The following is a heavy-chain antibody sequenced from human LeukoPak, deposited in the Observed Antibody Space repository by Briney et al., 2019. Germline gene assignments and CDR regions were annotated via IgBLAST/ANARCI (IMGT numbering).Heavy chain of an antibody. J-gene: IGHJ4*02. V-gene: IGHV1-3*03. CDR2: INPDNGDT. Sequence: ASVKVSCKASGYTFTSYDINWVRQAPGQSLEWMGCINPDNGDTKYSQEFQGRVTITRDTSATTAYMELSSLRSDDMAVYYCTLYNYWGQGTLVAVSS. CDR3: TLYNY. CDR1: GYTFTSYD. D-gene: IGHD2-2*02.